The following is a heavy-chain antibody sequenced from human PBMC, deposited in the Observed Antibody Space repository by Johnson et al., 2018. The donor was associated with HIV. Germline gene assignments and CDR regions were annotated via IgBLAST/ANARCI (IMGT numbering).Heavy chain of an antibody. CDR1: GFTFDDYA. CDR2: ISWNSGSI. J-gene: IGHJ3*02. V-gene: IGHV3-9*01. CDR3: AKDGGYSGYADVFDI. D-gene: IGHD5-12*01. Sequence: VQLVESGGGLVQPGRSLRLSCAASGFTFDDYAMHWFRQAPGTGLEWVAGISWNSGSIVSVDSVKARFTISRDNAKNSLYCQMNSLRADDTALYYCAKDGGYSGYADVFDIWGQGTMVTVSS.